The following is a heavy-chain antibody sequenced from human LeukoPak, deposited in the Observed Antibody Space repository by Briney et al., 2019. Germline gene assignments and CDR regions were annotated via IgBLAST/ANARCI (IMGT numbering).Heavy chain of an antibody. V-gene: IGHV1-2*06. J-gene: IGHJ4*02. Sequence: GASVKVSCKXSGYTFTGYYMHWVRQAPGQGLEWMGRINPNSGGTNYAQKFQGRVTMTRDTSISTAYMELSRLRSDDTAVYYCARDKAKGGAAAGFWGQGTLVTVSS. CDR3: ARDKAKGGAAAGF. CDR1: GYTFTGYY. D-gene: IGHD6-13*01. CDR2: INPNSGGT.